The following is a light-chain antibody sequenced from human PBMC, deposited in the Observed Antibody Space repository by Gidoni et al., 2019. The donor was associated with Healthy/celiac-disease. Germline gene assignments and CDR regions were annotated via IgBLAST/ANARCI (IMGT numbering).Light chain of an antibody. CDR1: SLRSYY. Sequence: SSELTQDPAVSVPLGQTVRITCQGDSLRSYYASWYQQKPGQAPVLVIYGKNNRPSWIPDRFSGSSSGNTASLTITGAQAEDEADYYCNSRDSSGNLWVFGGGTKLTVL. J-gene: IGLJ3*02. CDR2: GKN. V-gene: IGLV3-19*01. CDR3: NSRDSSGNLWV.